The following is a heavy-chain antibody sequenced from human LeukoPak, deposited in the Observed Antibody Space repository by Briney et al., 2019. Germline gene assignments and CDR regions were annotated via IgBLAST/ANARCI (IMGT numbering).Heavy chain of an antibody. V-gene: IGHV3-74*01. CDR1: GFNFNTYW. CDR2: MNNDGRVI. CDR3: AREFEATGFWALDY. J-gene: IGHJ4*02. D-gene: IGHD3-16*01. Sequence: PGGPLRLSCRVSGFNFNTYWMHWVRQAPGKGLVWVSRMNNDGRVISYADSVKGRFTISRDNAKNTLYLQMNSLRAEDTAVYYCAREFEATGFWALDYWGQGTLVTASP.